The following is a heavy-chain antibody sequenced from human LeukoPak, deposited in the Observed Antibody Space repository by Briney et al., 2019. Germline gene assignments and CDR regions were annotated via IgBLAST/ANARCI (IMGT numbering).Heavy chain of an antibody. D-gene: IGHD5-18*01. V-gene: IGHV3-23*01. Sequence: ETLSLTCAVYGGSFSGYYWSWVRQAPGKGLEWVSGISASGGSTYCADSVKGRFTISRDNSKNTLYLQMNSLRAEDTAVYYCARSWGYNYALDYWGQGTLVTVSS. CDR2: ISASGGST. CDR1: GGSFSGYY. J-gene: IGHJ4*02. CDR3: ARSWGYNYALDY.